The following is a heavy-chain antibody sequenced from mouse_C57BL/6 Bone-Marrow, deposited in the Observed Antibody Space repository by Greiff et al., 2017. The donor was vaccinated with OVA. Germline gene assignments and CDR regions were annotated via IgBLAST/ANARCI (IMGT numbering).Heavy chain of an antibody. D-gene: IGHD1-1*01. CDR1: GFTFSDYG. CDR2: ISSGSSTI. V-gene: IGHV5-17*01. CDR3: AKIYYYGSIYAMDY. J-gene: IGHJ4*01. Sequence: EVKLVESGGGLVKPGGSLKLSCAASGFTFSDYGMHWVRQAPEKGLEWVAYISSGSSTIYYADTVKGRFTISRDNAKNTLFLQMTSLRSVDTAMYYCAKIYYYGSIYAMDYWGQGTSVTVSS.